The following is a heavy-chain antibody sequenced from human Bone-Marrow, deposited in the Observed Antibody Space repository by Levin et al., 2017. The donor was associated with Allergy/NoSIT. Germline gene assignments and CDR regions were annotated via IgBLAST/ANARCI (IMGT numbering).Heavy chain of an antibody. CDR3: AKGCGTGTTFYIIDY. Sequence: GESLKISCAASGFTFSSYGMHWVRQAPGKGLEWVAVISNDGTEKTYADSVRGRFTISRDNSEDTLYLQLNSLRPEDTALYYCAKGCGTGTTFYIIDYWGQGALVTVSS. CDR2: ISNDGTEK. V-gene: IGHV3-30*18. J-gene: IGHJ4*02. CDR1: GFTFSSYG. D-gene: IGHD1/OR15-1a*01.